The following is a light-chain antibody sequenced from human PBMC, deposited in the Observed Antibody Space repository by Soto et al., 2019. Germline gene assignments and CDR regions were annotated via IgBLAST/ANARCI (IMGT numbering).Light chain of an antibody. V-gene: IGKV1-33*01. J-gene: IGKJ4*01. Sequence: DIQMTQSPSSLSASVGDRDTIACQSSHDVSRNLNWFQQKPGEAPKLLIYDASNLERGVPSRFSAGGSGKFFTSTISSLQREDVAKYYFKKYNGMLSFGGGTKMELK. CDR2: DAS. CDR1: HDVSRN. CDR3: KKYNGMLS.